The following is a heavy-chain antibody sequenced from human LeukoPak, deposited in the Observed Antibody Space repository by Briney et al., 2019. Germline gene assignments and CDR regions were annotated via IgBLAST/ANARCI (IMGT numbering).Heavy chain of an antibody. Sequence: PGGSLRLSCAAAGFTFSSYAMSWVRQAPGKGLEWVSAISGSGGSTYYADSVKGRFTISRDNSKNTLYLQMNSLRAEDTAVYYCAKDRTASTRTYYFDYWGQGTLVTVSS. CDR3: AKDRTASTRTYYFDY. D-gene: IGHD1-1*01. V-gene: IGHV3-23*01. CDR1: GFTFSSYA. J-gene: IGHJ4*02. CDR2: ISGSGGST.